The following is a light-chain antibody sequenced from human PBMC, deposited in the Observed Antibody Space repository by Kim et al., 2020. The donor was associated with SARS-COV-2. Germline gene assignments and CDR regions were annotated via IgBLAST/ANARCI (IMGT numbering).Light chain of an antibody. CDR3: QQRSNWPIT. J-gene: IGKJ5*01. CDR2: DAS. CDR1: QSIAFH. Sequence: EIVLTQSPGTLSLSPGERATLSCGASQSIAFHLAWYQQRPGQAPRLLIFDASNSATGIPARFSGRGSGTDFTLTISSLEPEDFGVYYCQQRSNWPITFGQGTRLEIK. V-gene: IGKV3-11*01.